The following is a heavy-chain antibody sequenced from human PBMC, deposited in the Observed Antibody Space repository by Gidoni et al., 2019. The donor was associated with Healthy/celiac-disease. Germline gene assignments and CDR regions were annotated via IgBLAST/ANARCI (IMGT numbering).Heavy chain of an antibody. J-gene: IGHJ3*02. CDR1: GFTLSSHS. V-gene: IGHV3-21*01. D-gene: IGHD3-22*01. Sequence: DVQLVESGGGLVKPGGSRRLSCSARGFTLSSHSLNWVRKAQGKGLEGVSSISRSSSYIYNADSVKGRFTIARDNAKNSLYLQMNSLRAEDTAVYYCAREEHYYDSSGYYYYAFDNWGQGTMVTVSS. CDR3: AREEHYYDSSGYYYYAFDN. CDR2: ISRSSSYI.